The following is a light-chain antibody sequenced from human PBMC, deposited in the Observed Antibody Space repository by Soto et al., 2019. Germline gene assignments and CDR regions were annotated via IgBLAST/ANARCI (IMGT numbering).Light chain of an antibody. CDR1: NSNIGSNT. J-gene: IGLJ2*01. CDR3: AAWDDSLRGRV. CDR2: SDN. Sequence: QSVLTQPPSASGTPGRRVTISCSGSNSNIGSNTVSWYQQLPGTAPKSLIYSDNQRPSGVPDRVSGSRSGTSASLAISGLQSEDEAEYYCAAWDDSLRGRVFGGGTKLTVL. V-gene: IGLV1-44*01.